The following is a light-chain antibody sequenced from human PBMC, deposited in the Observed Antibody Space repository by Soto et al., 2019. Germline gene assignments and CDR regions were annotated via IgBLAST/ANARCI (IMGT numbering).Light chain of an antibody. J-gene: IGLJ7*01. V-gene: IGLV3-21*02. CDR3: QVYDSTVDHLSEV. CDR2: HDS. CDR1: NIGSKG. Sequence: SYELTQPPSVSVAPGQTARISCGGNNIGSKGVHWYQQKPGQAPVLVVYHDSDRPSGIPERFSGSNSGNTATLTISRVEAGDEADYYCQVYDSTVDHLSEVFGGGTQLTVL.